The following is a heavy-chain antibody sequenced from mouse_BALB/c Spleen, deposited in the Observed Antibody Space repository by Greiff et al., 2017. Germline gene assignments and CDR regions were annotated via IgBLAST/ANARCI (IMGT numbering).Heavy chain of an antibody. CDR3: ARSGGNHYYAMDY. CDR1: GYTFTKYW. V-gene: IGHV1-63*02. J-gene: IGHJ4*01. D-gene: IGHD2-1*01. Sequence: VQLQQSGAELVRPGTSVKISCKASGYTFTKYWLGWVKQRPGHGLEWIGDIYPGGGYTNYNEKFKGKATLTADTSSSTAYMQLSSLTSEDSAVYFCARSGGNHYYAMDYWGQGTSVTVSS. CDR2: IYPGGGYT.